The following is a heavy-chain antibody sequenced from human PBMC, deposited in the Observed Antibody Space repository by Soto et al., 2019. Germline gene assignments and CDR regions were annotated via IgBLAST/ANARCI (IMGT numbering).Heavy chain of an antibody. V-gene: IGHV3-33*01. Sequence: VQLVQSGGGVVQPGRSLRLSCVASGFTFNNYGMHWVRQAPGKGLEWVAAIWYDGSSETYADSVKGRFTISRDNANNTLYLQINRLRGEDTAVYFCAREMLEIWLRSVFDYWGQGARVTVSS. J-gene: IGHJ4*02. CDR3: AREMLEIWLRSVFDY. CDR2: IWYDGSSE. CDR1: GFTFNNYG. D-gene: IGHD5-12*01.